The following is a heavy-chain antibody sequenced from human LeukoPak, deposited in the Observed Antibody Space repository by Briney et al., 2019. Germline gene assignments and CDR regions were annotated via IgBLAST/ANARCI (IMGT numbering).Heavy chain of an antibody. J-gene: IGHJ6*03. D-gene: IGHD3-10*01. CDR2: ISSSSIYI. Sequence: GGSLRLSCAASGFTFSSYSMNWVRQAPGKGLEWVSSISSSSIYIYYADSVKGRFTISRDNAKNSVYLQMNGLTAEDTALYYCGRAPDYPGFGHYYMDVWGRGTPVIVSS. CDR1: GFTFSSYS. V-gene: IGHV3-21*01. CDR3: GRAPDYPGFGHYYMDV.